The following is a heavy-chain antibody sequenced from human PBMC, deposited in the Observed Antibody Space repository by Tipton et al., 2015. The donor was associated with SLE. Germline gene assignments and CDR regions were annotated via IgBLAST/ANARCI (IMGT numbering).Heavy chain of an antibody. CDR1: GGSFSGNY. CDR3: ARLQYVFAGVDV. CDR2: INHSGSP. J-gene: IGHJ6*04. V-gene: IGHV4-34*01. Sequence: TLSLTCAVNGGSFSGNYWIWIRQPPGKGLEWLGEINHSGSPNYNPSLKSWIAISVDTSKKQFSLKLNSVTAADTAVYYCARLQYVFAGVDVWGKGTTVSVSS. D-gene: IGHD3-10*02.